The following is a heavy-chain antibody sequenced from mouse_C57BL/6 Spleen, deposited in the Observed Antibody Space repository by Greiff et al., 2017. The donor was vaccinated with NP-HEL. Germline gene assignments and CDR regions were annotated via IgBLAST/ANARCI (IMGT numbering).Heavy chain of an antibody. D-gene: IGHD2-5*01. CDR3: ARQSEYGYSNYLAWFAY. V-gene: IGHV5-12*01. Sequence: EVKLVESGGGLVQPGGSLKLSCAASGFTFSDYYMYWVRQTPEKRLEWVAYISNGGGSTYYPDTVKGRFTISRDNAKNTLYLQMSRLKSEDTAMYYCARQSEYGYSNYLAWFAYWGQGTLVTVSA. J-gene: IGHJ3*01. CDR2: ISNGGGST. CDR1: GFTFSDYY.